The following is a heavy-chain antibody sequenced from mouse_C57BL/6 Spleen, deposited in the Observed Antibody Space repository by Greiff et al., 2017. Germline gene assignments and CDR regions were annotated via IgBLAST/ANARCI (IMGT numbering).Heavy chain of an antibody. D-gene: IGHD1-1*01. CDR2: IDPSDSYT. Sequence: VQLQQPGAELVMPGASVKLSCKASGYTFTSYWMHWVKQRPGQGLEWIGEIDPSDSYTNYNQKFKGKSTLTVDKSSSTAYMQLSSLTSEDSAVYYCARGGGYYGSSWYFDVWGTGTTVTVSS. V-gene: IGHV1-69*01. CDR3: ARGGGYYGSSWYFDV. J-gene: IGHJ1*03. CDR1: GYTFTSYW.